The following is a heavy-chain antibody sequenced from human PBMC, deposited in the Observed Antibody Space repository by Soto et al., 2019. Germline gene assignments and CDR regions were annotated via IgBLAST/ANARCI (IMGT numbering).Heavy chain of an antibody. D-gene: IGHD6-19*01. V-gene: IGHV3-48*01. CDR2: INSGSSLT. J-gene: IGHJ3*01. Sequence: QPGGSLRLSCAASGFTFSSYAMSWVRQAPGRGLEWVSYINSGSSLTYFADSVRGRFTISRDNAKNSLYLQMNNLRAEDTALYYCARRSSLAVPSENAFDLWGQGTMVTVSS. CDR3: ARRSSLAVPSENAFDL. CDR1: GFTFSSYA.